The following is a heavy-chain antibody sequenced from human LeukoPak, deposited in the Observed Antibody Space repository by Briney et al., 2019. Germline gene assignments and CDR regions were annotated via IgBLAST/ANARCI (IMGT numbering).Heavy chain of an antibody. CDR1: GGSISSSSYY. D-gene: IGHD1-26*01. J-gene: IGHJ4*02. Sequence: PSETLSLTCTVSGGSISSSSYYWGWIRQPPGKGLEWIGSIYYSGSTYYNPSLKSRVTISVDTSKNQFSLKLSSVTAADTAVYYCAKNWELYYFDYWAREPWSPSPQ. CDR2: IYYSGST. CDR3: AKNWELYYFDY. V-gene: IGHV4-39*01.